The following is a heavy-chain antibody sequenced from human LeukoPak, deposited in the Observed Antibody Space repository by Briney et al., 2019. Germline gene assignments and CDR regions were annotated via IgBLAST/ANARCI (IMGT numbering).Heavy chain of an antibody. J-gene: IGHJ4*02. CDR3: ARGIIRVTIFGVVTFGFDY. D-gene: IGHD3-3*01. V-gene: IGHV1-69*13. CDR1: GGTFSSYA. CDR2: IIPIFGTA. Sequence: GASVKVSXKASGGTFSSYAISWVRQAPGQGLEWMGGIIPIFGTANYAQKFQGRVTITADESTSTAYMELSSLRSEDTAVYYCARGIIRVTIFGVVTFGFDYWGQGTLVTVSS.